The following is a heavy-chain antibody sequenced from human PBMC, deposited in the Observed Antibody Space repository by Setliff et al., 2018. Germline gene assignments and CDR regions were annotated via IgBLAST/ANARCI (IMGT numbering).Heavy chain of an antibody. Sequence: ASVKVSCKASGDIFSGHYIHWVRQAPGQGLEWMGLITPNTGMTNYAQKFQGRVTMTTDTSTRTAYMEVTSLRSDDTAVYYCATEKFPGDWGDYWGQGTLVTVSS. V-gene: IGHV1-46*01. CDR3: ATEKFPGDWGDY. J-gene: IGHJ4*02. CDR1: GDIFSGHY. CDR2: ITPNTGMT. D-gene: IGHD2-21*01.